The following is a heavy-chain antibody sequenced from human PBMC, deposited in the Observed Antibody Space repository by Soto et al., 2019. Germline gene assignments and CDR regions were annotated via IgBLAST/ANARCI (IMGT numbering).Heavy chain of an antibody. D-gene: IGHD1-7*01. V-gene: IGHV4-59*08. Sequence: SETLSLTCTVSGGSISSYYWSWIRQPPGKGLEWIGYIYYSGSTNYNPSLKSRVTISVDTSKNQFSLKLSSVTAADTAVYYCARFLFSPELRYYYYYMDVWGKGTTVTVSS. CDR2: IYYSGST. CDR1: GGSISSYY. CDR3: ARFLFSPELRYYYYYMDV. J-gene: IGHJ6*03.